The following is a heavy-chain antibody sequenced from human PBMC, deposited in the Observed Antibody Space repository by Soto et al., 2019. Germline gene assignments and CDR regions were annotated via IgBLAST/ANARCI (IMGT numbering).Heavy chain of an antibody. CDR1: GFTFSSYA. CDR3: AKGNPLRLGELFWATDY. CDR2: ISGSGGST. D-gene: IGHD3-16*01. J-gene: IGHJ4*02. V-gene: IGHV3-23*01. Sequence: EVQLLESGGGLVQPGGSLRLSCAASGFTFSSYAMSWVRQAPGKGLEWVSAISGSGGSTYYADSVKGRFTISRDNSKHTRYLQMNSLRAEDTAVYYCAKGNPLRLGELFWATDYWGQGTLVTVSS.